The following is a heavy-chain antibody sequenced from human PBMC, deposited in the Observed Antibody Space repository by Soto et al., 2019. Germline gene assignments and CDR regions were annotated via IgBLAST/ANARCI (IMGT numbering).Heavy chain of an antibody. V-gene: IGHV1-18*01. J-gene: IGHJ3*02. D-gene: IGHD6-25*01. CDR3: ARERSIGWDYVDDPFDI. CDR2: ISVHNGKT. Sequence: VQLVQSGAEVRKPGASVKVSCKASGYTFTRYGLTWVRQAPGQGLEWLGWISVHNGKTRNAQKLQGRVSMTTDTSANTVFLELRSLRADDTALYFCARERSIGWDYVDDPFDIWGQGTLITVSS. CDR1: GYTFTRYG.